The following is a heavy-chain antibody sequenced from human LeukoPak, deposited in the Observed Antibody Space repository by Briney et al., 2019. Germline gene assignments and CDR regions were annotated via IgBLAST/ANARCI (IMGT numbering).Heavy chain of an antibody. J-gene: IGHJ4*02. V-gene: IGHV3-48*03. CDR3: ARDWGSGITIFWDY. Sequence: GGSLRLSCAASGFTFSGYEMNWVRQAPGKGLEWISYISSSASTIYYADSVKGRFTISRDNAKNSLYLQMNSLRAEDTAVYYCARDWGSGITIFWDYWGQGTLVTVSS. CDR1: GFTFSGYE. CDR2: ISSSASTI. D-gene: IGHD3-9*01.